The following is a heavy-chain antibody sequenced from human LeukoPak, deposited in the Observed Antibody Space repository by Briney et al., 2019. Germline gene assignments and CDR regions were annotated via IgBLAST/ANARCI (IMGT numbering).Heavy chain of an antibody. V-gene: IGHV1-24*01. CDR2: FDPEDGET. D-gene: IGHD1-1*01. J-gene: IGHJ4*02. Sequence: ASVKVSCKASGYTLTELSMHWVRQAPGKGLEWMGGFDPEDGETIYAQKFQGRVTMTEDTSTDTAYMELSSLRSEDTAVYYCATPPGWHDHYFDYWAREPWSPSPQ. CDR3: ATPPGWHDHYFDY. CDR1: GYTLTELS.